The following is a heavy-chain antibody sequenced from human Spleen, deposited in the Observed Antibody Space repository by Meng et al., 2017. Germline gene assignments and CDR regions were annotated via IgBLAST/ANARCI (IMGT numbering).Heavy chain of an antibody. CDR3: ARGRVVVAAAPSDS. CDR2: ISSTST. V-gene: IGHV3-21*01. CDR1: GFTFSSYS. D-gene: IGHD2-15*01. J-gene: IGHJ4*02. Sequence: EVQLVESGGGLVKPGGSLRFSCAASGFTFSSYSSNWVRQAPGKGLEWVSSISSTSTYADSVKGRFTISRDNAKNSLYLQMNSLRAEDTAMYYCARGRVVVAAAPSDSWGQGTLVTVSS.